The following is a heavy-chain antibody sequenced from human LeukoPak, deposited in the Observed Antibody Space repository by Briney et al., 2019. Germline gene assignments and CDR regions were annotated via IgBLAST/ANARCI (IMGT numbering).Heavy chain of an antibody. D-gene: IGHD5-18*01. J-gene: IGHJ6*03. CDR1: GGSISSYY. CDR2: IYYSGST. CDR3: AXXTEGGYTYDYFYYYYMDV. V-gene: IGHV4-59*01. Sequence: SETLSLTCTVSGGSISSYYWSWVRQPPGKGLEWIGYIYYSGSTNYNPSLKSRVTISVDTSKNQFSLKLSSVTAADTAVYYCAXXTEGGYTYDYFYYYYMDVWGKGTTVTISS.